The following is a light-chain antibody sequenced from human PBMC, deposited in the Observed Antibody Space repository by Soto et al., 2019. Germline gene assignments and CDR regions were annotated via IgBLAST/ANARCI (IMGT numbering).Light chain of an antibody. J-gene: IGLJ1*01. Sequence: QSVLTQPRSVSGSPGQSVTISCTGTSSDVGGYNYVSWYQQHPGKAPKLMIYDISKRPSGVPDRFSGSKSGNTASLNISGLEAEDEADYYCGSYAGSYTFYVFGSGTKVTLL. CDR3: GSYAGSYTFYV. CDR1: SSDVGGYNY. V-gene: IGLV2-11*01. CDR2: DIS.